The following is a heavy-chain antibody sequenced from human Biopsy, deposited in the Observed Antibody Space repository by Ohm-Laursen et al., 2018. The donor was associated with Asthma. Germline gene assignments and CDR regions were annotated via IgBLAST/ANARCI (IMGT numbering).Heavy chain of an antibody. CDR3: ASDFPKDYVRYNFQF. D-gene: IGHD4-17*01. CDR1: GYSLTDLS. V-gene: IGHV1-24*01. Sequence: SVKVPCKISGYSLTDLSMHWVRQAPGQGLEWMGGHDHEEGGTVNARRFQGKVTMTEDTSTDTAYMELSSLSSDDTAVYYCASDFPKDYVRYNFQFWGQGTLVTVSS. CDR2: HDHEEGGT. J-gene: IGHJ4*02.